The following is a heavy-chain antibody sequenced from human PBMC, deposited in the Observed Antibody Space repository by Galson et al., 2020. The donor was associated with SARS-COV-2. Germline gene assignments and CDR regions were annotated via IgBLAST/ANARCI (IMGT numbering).Heavy chain of an antibody. V-gene: IGHV3-33*06. J-gene: IGHJ6*03. D-gene: IGHD2-2*01. CDR1: GFTFSSYG. Sequence: GGSLRLSCAASGFTFSSYGMHWVRQAPGKGLEWVAVIWYDGSNKYYADSVKGRVTISRDNYKNTLYLQMNSLRAEDTAGYYGAKERGGVVPAAYMDVWGKGTTVTVSS. CDR2: IWYDGSNK. CDR3: AKERGGVVPAAYMDV.